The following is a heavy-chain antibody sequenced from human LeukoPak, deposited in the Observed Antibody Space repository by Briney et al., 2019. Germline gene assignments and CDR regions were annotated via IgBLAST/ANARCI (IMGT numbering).Heavy chain of an antibody. CDR1: GFTFSSYE. V-gene: IGHV3-48*03. D-gene: IGHD5-12*01. CDR2: ISSSGSTI. J-gene: IGHJ6*04. Sequence: PGGSLRLSCAASGFTFSSYEMNWVRQAPGEGLERVSYISSSGSTIYYSDSVKGRFTISRDNAKNSPYLQMNSLRAEDTAVCYCAREGMGGYDHWGKGTTVTVSS. CDR3: AREGMGGYDH.